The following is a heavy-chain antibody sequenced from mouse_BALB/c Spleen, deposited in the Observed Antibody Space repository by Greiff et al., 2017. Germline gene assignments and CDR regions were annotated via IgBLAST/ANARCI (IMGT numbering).Heavy chain of an antibody. CDR2: IRNKANGYTT. J-gene: IGHJ4*01. D-gene: IGHD2-4*01. CDR1: GFTFTDYY. V-gene: IGHV7-3*02. Sequence: DVMLMESGGGLVQPGGSLRLSCATSGFTFTDYYMSWVRQPPGKALEWLGFIRNKANGYTTEYSASVKGRFTISRDNSQSILYLQMNTLRAEDSATYYCARDDYAYAMDYWGQGTSVTVS. CDR3: ARDDYAYAMDY.